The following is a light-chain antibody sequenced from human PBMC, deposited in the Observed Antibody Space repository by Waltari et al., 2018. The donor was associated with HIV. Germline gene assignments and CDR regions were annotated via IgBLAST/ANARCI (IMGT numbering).Light chain of an antibody. J-gene: IGKJ4*01. Sequence: LTQSPATLPLSPGERATLPCRASQSVRNYLAWYQQRPGQAPRLLIYDASNRATGIPARFSGSGSGTDFTLTISSLEPEDFAVYYCQQRSSWPLLTFGGGTKVEMK. CDR1: QSVRNY. V-gene: IGKV3-11*01. CDR3: QQRSSWPLLT. CDR2: DAS.